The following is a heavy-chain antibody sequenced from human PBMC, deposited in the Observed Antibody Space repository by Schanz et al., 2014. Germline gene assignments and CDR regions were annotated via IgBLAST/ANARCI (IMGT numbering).Heavy chain of an antibody. J-gene: IGHJ4*02. D-gene: IGHD5-18*01. CDR3: ARGTDTAMEHRPFDY. CDR2: IYTDGST. V-gene: IGHV3-66*01. Sequence: EVQLVESGGGLVQPGGSLRLSCAASGFTVSKNYMSWVRQAPGKGLEWVSIIYTDGSTYYAGSVRDRFTISRDNSKNMLYLQINNLRAEDTAVYYCARGTDTAMEHRPFDYWGQGTLVTVSS. CDR1: GFTVSKNY.